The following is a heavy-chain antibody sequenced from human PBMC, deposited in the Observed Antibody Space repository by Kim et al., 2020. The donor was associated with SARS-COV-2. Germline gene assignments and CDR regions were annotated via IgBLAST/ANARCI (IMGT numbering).Heavy chain of an antibody. Sequence: SETLSLTCTLSGASISDDSHYWAWLRPPPGKGLVWNVNIFSSGNTNLYPYLNSRVTMSADKSKNQISLNLGSATAADRATYFCASGLNFRCLWF. V-gene: IGHV4-39*01. CDR1: GASISDDSHY. CDR2: IFSSGNT. CDR3: ASGLNFRCLWF. J-gene: IGHJ5*01. D-gene: IGHD2-8*01.